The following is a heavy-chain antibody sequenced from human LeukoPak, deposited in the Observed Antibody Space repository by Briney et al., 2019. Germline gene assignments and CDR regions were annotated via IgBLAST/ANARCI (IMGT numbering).Heavy chain of an antibody. Sequence: PSETLSLTCTVSGGSISSYYWSWIRQPPGKGLEWIGYIYYSGSTNYNPSLKSRVTISVDTSKNQFSLKLSSVTAADTAVYYCARFTPDDGGVVIFYWGQGTLVTVSS. V-gene: IGHV4-59*12. CDR2: IYYSGST. CDR1: GGSISSYY. CDR3: ARFTPDDGGVVIFY. D-gene: IGHD3-3*01. J-gene: IGHJ4*02.